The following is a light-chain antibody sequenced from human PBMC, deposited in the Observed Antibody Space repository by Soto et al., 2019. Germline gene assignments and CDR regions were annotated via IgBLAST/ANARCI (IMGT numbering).Light chain of an antibody. CDR2: GAS. Sequence: EIVLTQSPGTLSLSPGERATLSCRASQSVSSSYLAWYQQKPGQAPRLLIYGASSRATGIPDRFSGSGSGTDVTLTLSRLEPEDLAVYYWQQYDRSPLTFGPGPKVHIK. CDR3: QQYDRSPLT. J-gene: IGKJ3*01. V-gene: IGKV3-20*01. CDR1: QSVSSSY.